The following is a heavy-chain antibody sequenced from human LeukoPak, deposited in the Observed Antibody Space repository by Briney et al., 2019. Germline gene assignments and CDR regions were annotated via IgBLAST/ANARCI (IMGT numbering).Heavy chain of an antibody. Sequence: SETLSLTCTVSGGSISSYYWSWIRQPPGKGLEWIGYIYYSGSTNYNPSLKSRVTISVDTSKNQFPLKLSSVTAADTAVYYCARVLIVVVPAAIWFDPWGQGTLVTVSS. CDR1: GGSISSYY. J-gene: IGHJ5*02. CDR2: IYYSGST. CDR3: ARVLIVVVPAAIWFDP. V-gene: IGHV4-59*01. D-gene: IGHD2-2*01.